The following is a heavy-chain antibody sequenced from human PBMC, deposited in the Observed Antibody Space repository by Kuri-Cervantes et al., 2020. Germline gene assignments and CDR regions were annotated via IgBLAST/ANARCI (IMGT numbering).Heavy chain of an antibody. CDR3: EGGDGYNVGY. D-gene: IGHD5-24*01. Sequence: GESLKISCAASGFTFSDYYMSWIRQAPGKGLEWVSSIDSTSTYKYYTDSVKGRFTISRDNAKNSLYLQMNSLRAEDTAVYFCEGGDGYNVGYWGQGTLVTVSS. V-gene: IGHV3-11*06. CDR2: IDSTSTYK. J-gene: IGHJ4*01. CDR1: GFTFSDYY.